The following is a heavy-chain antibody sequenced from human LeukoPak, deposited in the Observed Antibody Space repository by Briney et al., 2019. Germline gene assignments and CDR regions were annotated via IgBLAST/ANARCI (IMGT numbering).Heavy chain of an antibody. CDR3: ARDYGDSRNYNWFDP. J-gene: IGHJ5*02. D-gene: IGHD4-17*01. CDR1: GGSISSYY. Sequence: PSETLSLTCTVSGGSISSYYWSWIRQPPGKGLEWIGYIYYSGSTTYNPSLKSRVTILVDTSKNQFSLELTSVTAADTAVYYCARDYGDSRNYNWFDPWGQGTLVTVSS. V-gene: IGHV4-59*12. CDR2: IYYSGST.